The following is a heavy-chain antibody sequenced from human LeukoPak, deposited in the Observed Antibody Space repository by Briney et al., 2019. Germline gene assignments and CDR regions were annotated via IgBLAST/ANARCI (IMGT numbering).Heavy chain of an antibody. D-gene: IGHD3-3*01. J-gene: IGHJ5*02. CDR2: TNADIGAT. CDR3: ARELRKGNWFDP. Sequence: ASVTLSCTASGYTFTVYYMHWVRQAPGPGHGLMGGTNADIGATHSPQQVQGRVPMTRATSLSTAYMELGRLRSDDAAVYHCARELRKGNWFDPWGPGTLVTVSS. V-gene: IGHV1-2*02. CDR1: GYTFTVYY.